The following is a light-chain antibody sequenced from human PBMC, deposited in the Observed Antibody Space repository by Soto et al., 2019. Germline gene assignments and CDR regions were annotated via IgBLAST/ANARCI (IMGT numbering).Light chain of an antibody. CDR2: VGTGGIVG. Sequence: QLVLTQPPSASASLGASVTLTCTLSSGYSDYKVDWYQQRPGKGPRFVMRVGTGGIVGSKGDGIPDRFSVLGSGLNRYLTIKNIQEEDESDYHCGADHGSGSNFVSVFGTWTKLTVL. CDR3: GADHGSGSNFVSV. J-gene: IGLJ1*01. CDR1: SGYSDYK. V-gene: IGLV9-49*01.